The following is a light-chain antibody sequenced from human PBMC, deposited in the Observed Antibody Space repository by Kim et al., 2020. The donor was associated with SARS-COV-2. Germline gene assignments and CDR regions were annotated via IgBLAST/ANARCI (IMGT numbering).Light chain of an antibody. Sequence: QTATHPCTGTSNDVGKEGATWLQQQQGHPPKLLSSRNNNRPSGISERFSASRSGDTASLAITGLQPEDEADYYCSAWDSSLSAWVFGGGTQLTVL. V-gene: IGLV10-54*01. CDR1: SNDVGKEG. CDR2: RNN. CDR3: SAWDSSLSAWV. J-gene: IGLJ3*02.